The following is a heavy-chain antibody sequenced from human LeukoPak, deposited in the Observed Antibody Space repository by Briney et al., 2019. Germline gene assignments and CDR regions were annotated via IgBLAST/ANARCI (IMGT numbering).Heavy chain of an antibody. D-gene: IGHD3-10*01. CDR3: ARGKGMVIFDY. Sequence: PGRSLRLSCAASGFTFSSYGMHWVRQAPGKGLEWVAVIWYDGSNKYYADSVKGRFTISRDNSKNTLYLQMNSLRAEDTAVYYCARGKGMVIFDYWGQGTLVTVSS. CDR1: GFTFSSYG. V-gene: IGHV3-33*01. J-gene: IGHJ4*02. CDR2: IWYDGSNK.